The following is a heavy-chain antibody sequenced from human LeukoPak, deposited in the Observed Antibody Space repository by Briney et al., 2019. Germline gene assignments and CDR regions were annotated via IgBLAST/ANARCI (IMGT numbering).Heavy chain of an antibody. CDR3: ARRGSLLNIYYYYYMDV. J-gene: IGHJ6*03. V-gene: IGHV3-7*01. Sequence: GGSLRLSCAASGFTFSDYAMSWVRQAPGKGLEWVANIKQDGSDKYYVDSVKGRFTISRDNAKNSLYLQMNSLRAEDTAVYYCARRGSLLNIYYYYYMDVWGKGTTVTVSS. D-gene: IGHD4-23*01. CDR1: GFTFSDYA. CDR2: IKQDGSDK.